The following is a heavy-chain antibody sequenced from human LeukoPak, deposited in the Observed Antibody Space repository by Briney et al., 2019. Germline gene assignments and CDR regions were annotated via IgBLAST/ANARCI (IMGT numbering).Heavy chain of an antibody. Sequence: SETLSLTCTVSGGSISGYYWSWIRQPPGKGLEWIGYIYYSGSTNYNPSLKSRVTISVDTSKNQFSLKLSSVTAADTAVYYCAREHYDILTGLYIDAFDIWGQGTMVTVSS. CDR1: GGSISGYY. D-gene: IGHD3-9*01. CDR3: AREHYDILTGLYIDAFDI. CDR2: IYYSGST. J-gene: IGHJ3*02. V-gene: IGHV4-59*01.